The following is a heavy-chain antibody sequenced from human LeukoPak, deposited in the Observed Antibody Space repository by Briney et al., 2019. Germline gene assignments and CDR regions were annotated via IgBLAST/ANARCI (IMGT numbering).Heavy chain of an antibody. CDR2: IYYSGST. Sequence: SGPTLVKPSETLSLTCTVSGGSISSYYWSWIRQPPGKGLEWIGYIYYSGSTNYNPSLKSRVTISVDTSKNQFSLKLSSVTAADTAVYYCARLRGMYYYDSSGLMGFDPWGQGTLVTVSS. D-gene: IGHD3-22*01. V-gene: IGHV4-59*08. J-gene: IGHJ5*02. CDR1: GGSISSYY. CDR3: ARLRGMYYYDSSGLMGFDP.